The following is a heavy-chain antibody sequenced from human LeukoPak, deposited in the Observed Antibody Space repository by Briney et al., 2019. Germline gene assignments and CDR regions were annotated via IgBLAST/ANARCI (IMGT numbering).Heavy chain of an antibody. Sequence: ASVKVSCKASGGTFSSYAISWVRQAPGQGLEWMGGIIPIFGTANYAQKFQGRVTITADESTSTAYMELSSLRSEDTAVYYCATSIFVAYYYVYWGQGTLVTVSS. D-gene: IGHD3-10*02. J-gene: IGHJ4*02. CDR2: IIPIFGTA. CDR1: GGTFSSYA. V-gene: IGHV1-69*13. CDR3: ATSIFVAYYYVY.